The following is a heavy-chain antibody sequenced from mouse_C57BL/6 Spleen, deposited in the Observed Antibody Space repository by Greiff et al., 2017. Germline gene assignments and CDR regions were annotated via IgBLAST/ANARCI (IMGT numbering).Heavy chain of an antibody. CDR1: GYTFTSYW. Sequence: QVQLQQPGAELVKPGASVKLSCKASGYTFTSYWMHWVKQRPGQGLEWIGMIHPNSGSTDYNEKFKSKATLTVDKSSSTAYMQLSSLTSEDSAVYSCARQGGSYDPWFAYWGQGTLVTVSA. D-gene: IGHD1-1*02. V-gene: IGHV1-64*01. J-gene: IGHJ3*01. CDR2: IHPNSGST. CDR3: ARQGGSYDPWFAY.